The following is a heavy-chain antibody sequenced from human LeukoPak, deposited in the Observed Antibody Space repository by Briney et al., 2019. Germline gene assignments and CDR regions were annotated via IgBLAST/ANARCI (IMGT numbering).Heavy chain of an antibody. V-gene: IGHV3-30-3*01. J-gene: IGHJ4*02. D-gene: IGHD3-10*01. CDR2: ISYDGSNK. CDR3: ASGGSGSYIRR. CDR1: GFTFSSYA. Sequence: GGSLRLSCAASGFTFSSYAMHWVRQAPGKGLEWVAVISYDGSNKYYADSVKGRFTISRDNSKNTLYLQLNSLRADDTAVYYCASGGSGSYIRRWGQGTLVTVSS.